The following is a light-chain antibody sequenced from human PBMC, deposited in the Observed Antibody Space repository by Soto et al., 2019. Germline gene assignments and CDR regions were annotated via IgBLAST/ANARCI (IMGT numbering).Light chain of an antibody. Sequence: QSAVTQPASVSGSPGQSITIPCTGTSSDVGSYNLVSWYQQHPGKAPKLIIYEVSERPSGVSHRFSGSKSGSTASLTISGLQAEDEADYYCCSYATPRLFGGGTKLTVL. J-gene: IGLJ2*01. V-gene: IGLV2-23*02. CDR3: CSYATPRL. CDR2: EVS. CDR1: SSDVGSYNL.